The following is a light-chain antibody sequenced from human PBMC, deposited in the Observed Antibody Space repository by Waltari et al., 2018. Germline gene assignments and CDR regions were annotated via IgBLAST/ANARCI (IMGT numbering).Light chain of an antibody. V-gene: IGLV2-23*02. Sequence: QSALTQPASVSGSPGQSITISCTGPSRDVGYYKRVSWYQQHPGKAPKLMIYAVSKRPSGVSDRFSGSKSGDMASLTISGLQPEDEAEYFCSSYAGSSKGVFGGGTKVTVL. CDR3: SSYAGSSKGV. CDR1: SRDVGYYKR. J-gene: IGLJ2*01. CDR2: AVS.